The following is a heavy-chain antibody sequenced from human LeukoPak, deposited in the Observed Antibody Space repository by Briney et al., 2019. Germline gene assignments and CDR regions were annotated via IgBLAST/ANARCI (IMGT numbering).Heavy chain of an antibody. CDR1: GYTFTSYG. Sequence: ASVKVSCKASGYTFTSYGISWVRQAPGQGLEWMGWINPNSGGTNYPQKFQGRVTMTRNTSISTAYMELSSLRSEDTAVYYCARGREDPTAAPLTTLRFLEWLLYGDAFDIWGQGTMVTVSS. D-gene: IGHD3-3*01. CDR3: ARGREDPTAAPLTTLRFLEWLLYGDAFDI. CDR2: INPNSGGT. J-gene: IGHJ3*02. V-gene: IGHV1-8*02.